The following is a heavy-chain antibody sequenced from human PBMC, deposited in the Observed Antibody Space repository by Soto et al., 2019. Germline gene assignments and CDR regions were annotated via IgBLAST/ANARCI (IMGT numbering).Heavy chain of an antibody. CDR2: INPNSGGT. Sequence: QVQLVQSGAEVKKPGASVKVSCKASGDTFTGYYMHWVRQAPGQGLEWMGWINPNSGGTNYAQKFQGRVTMTRDTSISTAYMELSRLRSDDTAVYYCARGGDVDKGFDGMDVWGQGTTVTVSS. CDR1: GDTFTGYY. J-gene: IGHJ6*02. V-gene: IGHV1-2*02. CDR3: ARGGDVDKGFDGMDV. D-gene: IGHD5-12*01.